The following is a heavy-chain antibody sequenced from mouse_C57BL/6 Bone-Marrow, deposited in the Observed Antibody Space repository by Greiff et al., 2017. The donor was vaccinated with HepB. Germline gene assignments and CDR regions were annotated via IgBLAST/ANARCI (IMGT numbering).Heavy chain of an antibody. V-gene: IGHV2-9-1*01. CDR2: IWTGGGT. CDR1: GFSLTSYA. CDR3: ASNWAPWFAY. D-gene: IGHD4-1*01. Sequence: VKLMESGPGLVAPSQRLSITCTVSGFSLTSYAISWVRQPPGKGLEWLGVIWTGGGTNYNSALKSRLSISKDNSKSQVFLKMNSLQTDDTARYYCASNWAPWFAYWGQGTLVTVSA. J-gene: IGHJ3*01.